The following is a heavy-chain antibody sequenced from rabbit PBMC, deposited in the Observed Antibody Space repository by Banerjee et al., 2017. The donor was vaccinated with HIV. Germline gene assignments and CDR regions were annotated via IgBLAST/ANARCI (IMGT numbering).Heavy chain of an antibody. CDR1: GFTLSSYW. D-gene: IGHD6-1*01. CDR2: VSTSSGRT. Sequence: QEQLVESGGGLVQPGGSLKLSCKASGFTLSSYWMCWVRQAPGKGLEWIGCVSTSSGRTYYANWAKGRFTISKASSTTVTLQMTSLTAADTATYFCARGSAYAGYGLGLWGQGTLVTVS. CDR3: ARGSAYAGYGLGL. V-gene: IGHV1S45*01. J-gene: IGHJ3*01.